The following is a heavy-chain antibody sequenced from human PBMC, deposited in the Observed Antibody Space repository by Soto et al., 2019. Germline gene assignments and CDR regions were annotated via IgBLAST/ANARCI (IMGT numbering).Heavy chain of an antibody. Sequence: LRLSCSASGFTFSSHGMTWVRQAPGKGLEWLSYISSSSGTTYYADSVQGRFTISRDNAKNSLYLEMNSLRDDDTAVYYCARASLNYYDSSGYPSRAFDYWGQGTLVTVSS. CDR1: GFTFSSHG. V-gene: IGHV3-48*02. CDR3: ARASLNYYDSSGYPSRAFDY. J-gene: IGHJ4*02. CDR2: ISSSSGTT. D-gene: IGHD3-22*01.